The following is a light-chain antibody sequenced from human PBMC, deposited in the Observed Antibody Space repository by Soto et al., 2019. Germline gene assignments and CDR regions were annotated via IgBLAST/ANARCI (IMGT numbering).Light chain of an antibody. J-gene: IGLJ2*01. CDR1: SSDVGGYKY. CDR2: EVS. V-gene: IGLV2-14*01. CDR3: SSYASSSILV. Sequence: QSALTQPASVSGSPGQSITIACTGTSSDVGGYKYVSWYQQLPGKAPKLMIYEVSNRPSGVSNRFSGSKSSNTASLTISGLQAEDEADYYCSSYASSSILVFGGGTKLTVL.